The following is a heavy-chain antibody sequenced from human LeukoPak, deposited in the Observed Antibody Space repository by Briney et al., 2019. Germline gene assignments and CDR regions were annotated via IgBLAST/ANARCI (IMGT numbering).Heavy chain of an antibody. Sequence: SETLSLTCTVSGGSISSSSYYWGWIRQPPGKGLEWIGSIDYSGSTYYNPSLKSRVTISADTSKNQFSLKLSSVTAADTAVYYCAREGCSGGSCYEYFDYWGQGTLVTVSS. CDR2: IDYSGST. J-gene: IGHJ4*02. V-gene: IGHV4-39*02. CDR1: GGSISSSSYY. D-gene: IGHD2-15*01. CDR3: AREGCSGGSCYEYFDY.